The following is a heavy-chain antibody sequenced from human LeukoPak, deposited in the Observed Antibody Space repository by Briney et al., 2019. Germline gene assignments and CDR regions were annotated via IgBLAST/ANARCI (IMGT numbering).Heavy chain of an antibody. CDR2: ICYDGSSQ. D-gene: IGHD1-26*01. V-gene: IGHV3-33*01. Sequence: GGSPSLSCAASGFTFNNYDMHWVRQAPGKGLEWVAVICYDGSSQYYADSVKVRFTISRDNSKNTLYLQMNSLRAEDTAVYDCARDYTGSSEFDYWGQGALVTVS. CDR3: ARDYTGSSEFDY. CDR1: GFTFNNYD. J-gene: IGHJ4*02.